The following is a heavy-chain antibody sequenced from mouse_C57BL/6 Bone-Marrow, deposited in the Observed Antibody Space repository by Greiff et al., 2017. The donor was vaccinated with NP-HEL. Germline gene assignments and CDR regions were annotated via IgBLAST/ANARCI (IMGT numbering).Heavy chain of an antibody. CDR3: ARNGRQLRLRMDY. J-gene: IGHJ4*01. CDR2: IWSGGST. V-gene: IGHV2-2*01. CDR1: GFSLTSYG. D-gene: IGHD3-2*02. Sequence: QVQLKQSGPGLVQPSQSLSITCTVSGFSLTSYGVHWVRQSPGKGLEWLGVIWSGGSTDYNAAFISRLSISKDNSKSHVFFKMKSRQAEDTAIYYCARNGRQLRLRMDYWGQGTSVTVSS.